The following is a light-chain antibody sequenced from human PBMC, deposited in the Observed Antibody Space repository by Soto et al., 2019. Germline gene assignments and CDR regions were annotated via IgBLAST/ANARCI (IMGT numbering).Light chain of an antibody. CDR3: QQYETFSGT. Sequence: EIFLTQSPDTLSLSPGERATLSCSPCQRVTNYIACYQQRPRQAPTLLIYGASTRATGIPATFSGSGSGTKFTLTIASLQPDDFATYYCQQYETFSGTFGPGTKVDIK. V-gene: IGKV3-11*01. J-gene: IGKJ1*01. CDR1: QRVTNY. CDR2: GAS.